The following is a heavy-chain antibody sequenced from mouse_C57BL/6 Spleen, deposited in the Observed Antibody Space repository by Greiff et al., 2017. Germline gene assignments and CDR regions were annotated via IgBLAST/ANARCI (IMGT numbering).Heavy chain of an antibody. CDR2: IDPNSGGT. CDR3: AITAVVGEGYFDY. V-gene: IGHV1-72*01. D-gene: IGHD1-1*01. J-gene: IGHJ2*01. Sequence: QVQLQQPGAELVKPGASVKLSCKASGYTFTSYWMHWVKQRPGRGLEWIGRIDPNSGGTKYNEKFKSKATLTVDKPSSTAYMQLSSLTSEDSAVFNCAITAVVGEGYFDYWGQGTTLTVSS. CDR1: GYTFTSYW.